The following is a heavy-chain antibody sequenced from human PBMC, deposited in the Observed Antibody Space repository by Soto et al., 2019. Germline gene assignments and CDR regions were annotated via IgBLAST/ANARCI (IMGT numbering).Heavy chain of an antibody. CDR1: GFTFDDYA. Sequence: EVQLVESGGGLVQPGRSLRLSCAASGFTFDDYAMHWVRQAPGKGLEWVSGISWNSGSIGYADSVKGRFTISRDNAKNSLYLQMNSLRAEDTALYYCAKDSFGVVRWGSGRDVWGKGTTVTVSS. J-gene: IGHJ6*04. D-gene: IGHD3-3*01. CDR2: ISWNSGSI. V-gene: IGHV3-9*01. CDR3: AKDSFGVVRWGSGRDV.